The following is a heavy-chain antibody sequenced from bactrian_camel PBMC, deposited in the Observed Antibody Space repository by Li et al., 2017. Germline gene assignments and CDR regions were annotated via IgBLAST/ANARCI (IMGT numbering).Heavy chain of an antibody. D-gene: IGHD2*01. J-gene: IGHJ6*01. CDR2: IDAHGTP. Sequence: HVQLVESGGSSVQAGGSLTLSCGVSGFNIRDFCMGWFRQAPGKEREGVGHIDAHGTPSVPDSVKDRFTISVDNAKNTVYLQMNSQKPEDTAMYYCAARGPYCYTKLSVADFTYWGQGTQVTVS. CDR3: AARGPYCYTKLSVADFTY. V-gene: IGHV3S53*01. CDR1: GFNIRDFC.